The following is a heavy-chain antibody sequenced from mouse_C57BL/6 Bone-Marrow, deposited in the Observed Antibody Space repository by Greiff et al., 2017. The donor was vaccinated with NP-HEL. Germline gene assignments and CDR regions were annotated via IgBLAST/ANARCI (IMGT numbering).Heavy chain of an antibody. CDR1: GFNIKDDY. D-gene: IGHD1-1*01. V-gene: IGHV14-4*01. CDR2: IDPENGDT. Sequence: VQLQQSGAELVRPGASVKLSCTASGFNIKDDYMHWVKQRPEQGLAWIGWIDPENGDTEYASKFQGKATITADTSSNTAYLQLSSLTSEDTAVYYCTTHYYYGSSPYWYFDVWGTGTTVTVSS. J-gene: IGHJ1*03. CDR3: TTHYYYGSSPYWYFDV.